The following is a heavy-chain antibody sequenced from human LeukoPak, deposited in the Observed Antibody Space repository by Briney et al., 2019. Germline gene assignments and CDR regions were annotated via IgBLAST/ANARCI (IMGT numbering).Heavy chain of an antibody. CDR3: AKDCEGQQPSWGGFRYYYGMDV. CDR2: ISGSGGST. V-gene: IGHV3-23*01. D-gene: IGHD6-13*01. CDR1: GFTFSSYA. J-gene: IGHJ6*02. Sequence: GGSLRLSCAASGFTFSSYAMSWVRQAPGKGLEWVSAISGSGGSTYYADSVKGRFTISRDNPKNTLYLQMNSLRAEDTAVYYCAKDCEGQQPSWGGFRYYYGMDVWGQGTTVTVSS.